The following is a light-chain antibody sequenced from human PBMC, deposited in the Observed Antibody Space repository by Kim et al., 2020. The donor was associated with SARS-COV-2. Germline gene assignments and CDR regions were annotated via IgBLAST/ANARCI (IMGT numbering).Light chain of an antibody. CDR2: EDN. CDR3: QSYDSSNRV. J-gene: IGLJ3*02. CDR1: SGRIASNY. Sequence: GKTVTISCTRSSGRIASNYVQWYQQRPGSAPTTVIYEDNQRPSGVPDRFSGSIDSSSNSASLTISGLKTEDEADYYCQSYDSSNRVFGGGTQLTVL. V-gene: IGLV6-57*03.